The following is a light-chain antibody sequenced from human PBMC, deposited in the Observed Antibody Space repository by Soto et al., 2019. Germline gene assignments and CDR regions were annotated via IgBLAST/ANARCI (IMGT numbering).Light chain of an antibody. Sequence: EIVLTQSPATLSLSPGDRATLSCRASQSVGSYLGWYKQRPGQAPRLLIYDASNRATGIPARFSGSGSGTDFTLTISSLEPEDFAVYYCQQRRDWPSTFGGGTKVEIK. CDR2: DAS. V-gene: IGKV3-11*01. J-gene: IGKJ4*01. CDR3: QQRRDWPST. CDR1: QSVGSY.